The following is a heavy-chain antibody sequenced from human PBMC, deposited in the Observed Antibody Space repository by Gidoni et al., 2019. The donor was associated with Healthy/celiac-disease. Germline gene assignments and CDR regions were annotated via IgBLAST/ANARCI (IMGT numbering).Heavy chain of an antibody. CDR2: INHSGST. Sequence: QVQLQQWGAGLLKPSETLSLTCAVYGGSFSGYYWSWIRQPPGKGLEWIGEINHSGSTNYNPSRKSRVTISVDTSKNQFSLKLSSVTAADTAVYYCARGLTIFGVVRRNWFDPWGQGTLVTVSS. J-gene: IGHJ5*02. CDR1: GGSFSGYY. CDR3: ARGLTIFGVVRRNWFDP. V-gene: IGHV4-34*01. D-gene: IGHD3-3*01.